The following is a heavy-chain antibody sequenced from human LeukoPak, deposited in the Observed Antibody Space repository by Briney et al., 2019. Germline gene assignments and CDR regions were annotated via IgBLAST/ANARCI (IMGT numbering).Heavy chain of an antibody. CDR1: GGSISSNSCY. J-gene: IGHJ5*02. V-gene: IGHV4-39*01. Sequence: SETLSLTCTVSGGSISSNSCYWGWIRHPPGKGLEWIGTIYYSGSTYYNPSLKSRVTISVDTSKNQFSLKLSSVTAADTAVYYCARNRYYYGSGTYGVPNWFDPWGQGTLVTVSS. CDR3: ARNRYYYGSGTYGVPNWFDP. CDR2: IYYSGST. D-gene: IGHD3-10*01.